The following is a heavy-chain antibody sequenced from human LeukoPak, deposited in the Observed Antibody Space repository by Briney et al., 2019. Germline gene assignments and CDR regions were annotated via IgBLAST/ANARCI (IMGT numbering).Heavy chain of an antibody. D-gene: IGHD3-10*01. CDR1: GSTFSGHA. CDR2: ISGTTGTI. V-gene: IGHV3-23*01. Sequence: GSLRLSCEASGSTFSGHAMSWVRQAPGKGLEWVSTISGTTGTIYYADSVKGRFTISRDNSKNTLYLQMKSLRAEDTAKYHCARVKGYFDSGNYFGFFDFRGQGTLVTVSS. CDR3: ARVKGYFDSGNYFGFFDF. J-gene: IGHJ4*02.